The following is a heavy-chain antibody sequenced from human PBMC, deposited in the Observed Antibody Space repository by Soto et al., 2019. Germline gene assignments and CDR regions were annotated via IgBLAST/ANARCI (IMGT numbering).Heavy chain of an antibody. J-gene: IGHJ3*02. CDR3: AIDWGYSYGDAFDI. D-gene: IGHD5-18*01. CDR2: ISYDGSNK. V-gene: IGHV3-30*04. CDR1: GLTFSSYA. Sequence: GGSLRLSCAASGLTFSSYAMHWVRQAPGKGLEWVAVISYDGSNKYYADTVKGRFTISRDNSKNTLYQQMNSLRAEDTAVYYCAIDWGYSYGDAFDIWGQGTMVTVSS.